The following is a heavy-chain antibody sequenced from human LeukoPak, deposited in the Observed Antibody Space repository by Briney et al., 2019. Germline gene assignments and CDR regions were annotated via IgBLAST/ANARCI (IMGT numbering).Heavy chain of an antibody. CDR2: INHSGST. D-gene: IGHD1-26*01. CDR3: ARANVVGATDYFDY. Sequence: PSETLSLTCAVYGGSFSGYYWSWIRQPPGKGLEWIGEINHSGSTNYNPSLKSRVTISVDTSKNQFSLKLSSVTAADTAVYYRARANVVGATDYFDYWGQGTLVTVSS. V-gene: IGHV4-34*01. J-gene: IGHJ4*02. CDR1: GGSFSGYY.